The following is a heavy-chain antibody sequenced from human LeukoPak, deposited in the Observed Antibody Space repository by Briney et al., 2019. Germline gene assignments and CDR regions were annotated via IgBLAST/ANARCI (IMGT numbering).Heavy chain of an antibody. Sequence: SETLSLTCTVSGGSISDYYWSWIRQPAGKGLEWIGRIYTRGSTNYNPSLKSRVTMSVDTSKNQFSLKLSSVTAADTAVYYCARGRYCSADICSGGDAFDIWGQGTMVSVSS. D-gene: IGHD2-15*01. CDR3: ARGRYCSADICSGGDAFDI. CDR1: GGSISDYY. CDR2: IYTRGST. V-gene: IGHV4-4*07. J-gene: IGHJ3*02.